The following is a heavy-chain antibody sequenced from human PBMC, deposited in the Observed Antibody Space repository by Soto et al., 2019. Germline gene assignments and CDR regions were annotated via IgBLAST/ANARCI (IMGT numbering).Heavy chain of an antibody. J-gene: IGHJ4*02. CDR3: ARASASWDFDY. V-gene: IGHV3-53*01. CDR1: GFTVSSNY. Sequence: GGSLRLSCAASGFTVSSNYMSWVRQAPGKGLEWVSVIYSGGSTYYADSVKGRFTISRDNSKNTLYLQMNSLRAEDTAVYYCARASASWDFDYWGQGTLVTVSS. D-gene: IGHD3-10*01. CDR2: IYSGGST.